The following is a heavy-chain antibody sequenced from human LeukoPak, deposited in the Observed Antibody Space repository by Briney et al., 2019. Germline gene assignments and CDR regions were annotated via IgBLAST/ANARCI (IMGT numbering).Heavy chain of an antibody. CDR3: ARATDYYDSSGPRGPFDI. Sequence: ASVKVSCKASGYTFTIYYMHCVRQAPGQGREGRGIINPSGGSTNYAQKFQGRVNMTRDTYTSTVYIELSSLRSADTAVYYCARATDYYDSSGPRGPFDIWGEGTVVTVSS. CDR2: INPSGGST. V-gene: IGHV1-46*01. CDR1: GYTFTIYY. D-gene: IGHD3-22*01. J-gene: IGHJ3*02.